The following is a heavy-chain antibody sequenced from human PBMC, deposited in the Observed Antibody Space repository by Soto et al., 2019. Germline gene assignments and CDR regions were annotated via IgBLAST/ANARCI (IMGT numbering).Heavy chain of an antibody. CDR1: GDSIRNYY. Sequence: SETLSLTCTVSGDSIRNYYWSWIRQPPGKGLEYSGYIFYSGSTTYNPSLKNRVAMSVDTSRNQFALKLRSVTAADTATYYCARVQRGYSYGSIIDFWGRGTLVTVSS. V-gene: IGHV4-59*01. CDR3: ARVQRGYSYGSIIDF. CDR2: IFYSGST. D-gene: IGHD5-18*01. J-gene: IGHJ4*01.